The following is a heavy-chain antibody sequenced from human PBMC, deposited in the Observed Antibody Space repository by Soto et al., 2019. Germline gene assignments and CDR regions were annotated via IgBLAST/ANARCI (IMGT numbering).Heavy chain of an antibody. J-gene: IGHJ4*02. Sequence: EVQLVESGGGLIQPGGSLRLSCAASGFTVSSNYMSWVRQAPGTGLEWVSVIYSGGSTYYADSVKGRFTISRDNSKNSLYLQRISLRAEDTAVYYCARGSLYSSSSWGQHKYYWGQGTLVTVSS. D-gene: IGHD6-13*01. CDR3: ARGSLYSSSSWGQHKYY. V-gene: IGHV3-53*01. CDR2: IYSGGST. CDR1: GFTVSSNY.